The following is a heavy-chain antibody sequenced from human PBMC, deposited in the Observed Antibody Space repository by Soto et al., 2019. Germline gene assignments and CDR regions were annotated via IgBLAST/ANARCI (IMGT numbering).Heavy chain of an antibody. V-gene: IGHV4-39*01. CDR1: GGSITSTIDY. CDR2: IYYDGIT. J-gene: IGHJ5*01. D-gene: IGHD2-2*01. Sequence: KTSETLSLTCIVSGGSITSTIDYWGWIRQSPGKVLEWIGNIYYDGITFYNPSLKSRVTISVDTSKRQFSLRVSSVTAADTAVYYCARRGSASWRNWFDSWGQGTLVTVSS. CDR3: ARRGSASWRNWFDS.